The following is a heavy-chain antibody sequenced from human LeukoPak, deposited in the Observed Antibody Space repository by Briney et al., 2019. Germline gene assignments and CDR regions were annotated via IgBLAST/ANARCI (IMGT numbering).Heavy chain of an antibody. CDR3: ARDWGVTPAY. CDR2: ISSSSSYI. CDR1: GFTFSSYS. Sequence: GGSLRLPCAASGFTFSSYSMNWVRQAPGKGLEWVSSISSSSSYIYYADSVKGRFTISRDNAKNSLYLQMNSLRAEDTAVYYRARDWGVTPAYWGQGTLVTVSS. V-gene: IGHV3-21*01. D-gene: IGHD3-16*01. J-gene: IGHJ4*02.